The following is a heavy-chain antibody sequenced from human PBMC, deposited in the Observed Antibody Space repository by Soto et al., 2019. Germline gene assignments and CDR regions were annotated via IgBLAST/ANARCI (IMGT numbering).Heavy chain of an antibody. CDR2: IYYSGST. CDR3: ARVYGDYVSWFDP. D-gene: IGHD4-17*01. V-gene: IGHV4-59*01. J-gene: IGHJ5*02. CDR1: GGSISSYY. Sequence: SETLSLTCTVSGGSISSYYWSWIRHPPGKGLEWIGYIYYSGSTNYNPSLKSRVTISVDTSKNQFSLKLSSVTAADTAVYYCARVYGDYVSWFDPWGQGTLVTVSS.